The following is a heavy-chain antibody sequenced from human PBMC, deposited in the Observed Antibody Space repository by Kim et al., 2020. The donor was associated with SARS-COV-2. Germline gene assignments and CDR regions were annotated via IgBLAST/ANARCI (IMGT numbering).Heavy chain of an antibody. J-gene: IGHJ5*01. V-gene: IGHV1-46*01. Sequence: ASVKVSCKASGYTFSSYYMHWVRQAPGQGLEWMGIINPIVGSTSYAQKFQGRVTMTRDTSTSTVYMELSSLRSEDTAVYYCARDHGRVYSGGRNKASWDGFVSWGQGTLVTVSS. CDR1: GYTFSSYY. D-gene: IGHD5-18*01. CDR3: ARDHGRVYSGGRNKASWDGFVS. CDR2: INPIVGST.